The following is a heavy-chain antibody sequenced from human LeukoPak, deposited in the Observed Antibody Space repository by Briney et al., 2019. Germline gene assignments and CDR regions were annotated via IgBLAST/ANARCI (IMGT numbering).Heavy chain of an antibody. D-gene: IGHD3-22*01. V-gene: IGHV1-2*02. CDR3: ARDVRTYYYDSSGYGY. CDR1: GCTFTGYY. Sequence: ASVKVSCKASGCTFTGYYMHWVRQAPGQGLEWMGWINPNSGGTNYAQKFQGRVTMTRDTSISTAYMELSRLRSDDTAVYYCARDVRTYYYDSSGYGYWGQGTLVTVSS. J-gene: IGHJ4*02. CDR2: INPNSGGT.